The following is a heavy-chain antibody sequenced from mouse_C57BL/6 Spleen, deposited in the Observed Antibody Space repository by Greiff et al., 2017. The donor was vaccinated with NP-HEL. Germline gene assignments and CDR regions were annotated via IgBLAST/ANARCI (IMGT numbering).Heavy chain of an antibody. CDR1: GFTFSSYA. CDR2: ISDGGSYT. V-gene: IGHV5-4*03. Sequence: EVKLVESGGGLVRPGGSLKLSCAASGFTFSSYAMSWVRQTPEKRLEWVATISDGGSYTYYPDNVKGRFTISRDNAKNNLYLQMSHLKSEDTAMYYCARNYDNDGLFDYWGQGTTLTVSS. D-gene: IGHD2-4*01. J-gene: IGHJ2*01. CDR3: ARNYDNDGLFDY.